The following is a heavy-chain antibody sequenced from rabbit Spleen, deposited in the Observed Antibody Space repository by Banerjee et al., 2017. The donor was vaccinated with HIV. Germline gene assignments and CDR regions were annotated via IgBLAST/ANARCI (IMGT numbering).Heavy chain of an antibody. CDR2: VAAGVSFTT. D-gene: IGHD8-1*01. V-gene: IGHV1S40*01. J-gene: IGHJ6*01. CDR1: GFSFTYIDY. CDR3: ARDTGSSFSSYGMDL. Sequence: QSLEESGGDLVKPGASLTLTCTASGFSFTYIDYLCWVRQPPGKGPEWIACVAAGVSFTTYYATWAKGRFTCSKTSSTTVTLQMTSLTVADTATYFCARDTGSSFSSYGMDLWGPGTLVTVS.